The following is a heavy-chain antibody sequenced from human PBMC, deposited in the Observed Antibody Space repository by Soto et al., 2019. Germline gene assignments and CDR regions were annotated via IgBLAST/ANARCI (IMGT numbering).Heavy chain of an antibody. CDR2: IYYSGST. D-gene: IGHD2-15*01. V-gene: IGHV4-59*01. J-gene: IGHJ4*02. Sequence: QVQLQESGPGLVKPSETLSLTCTVYGGSISSYYWSWIRQPPGKGLEWIGYIYYSGSTNYNPSLKSRVTISVDTSKNQFSLKLSSVTAADTAVYYCARGGGSPDYWGQGTLVTVSS. CDR3: ARGGGSPDY. CDR1: GGSISSYY.